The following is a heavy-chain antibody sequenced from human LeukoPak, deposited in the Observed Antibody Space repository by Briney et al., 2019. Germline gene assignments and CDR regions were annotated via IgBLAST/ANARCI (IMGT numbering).Heavy chain of an antibody. CDR3: VKDSGYYYKSFDY. CDR2: ISGSGSST. D-gene: IGHD3-22*01. CDR1: GFTLSSYA. J-gene: IGHJ4*02. V-gene: IGHV3-23*01. Sequence: PGGSLRLSCAASGFTLSSYAMSWVRQAPGKGLEWVSTISGSGSSTYYADSGKGRFTISRDNSKNTLYLQMNSLRAEDTAVYYCVKDSGYYYKSFDYWGQGTLVTVSS.